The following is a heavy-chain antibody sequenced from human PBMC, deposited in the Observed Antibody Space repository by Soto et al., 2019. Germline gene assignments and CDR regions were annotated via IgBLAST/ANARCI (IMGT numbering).Heavy chain of an antibody. D-gene: IGHD6-19*01. V-gene: IGHV1-2*02. J-gene: IGHJ6*02. CDR2: LNPNSGGT. Sequence: GASVKVSCKASGYTFTDYYMHWVRPAPVQGLEWMVWLNPNSGGTNYAQKFQGRVTMTRDTSISTSYMDLNRLRSDDTAVYYCARDQSPSSGWPGMDVWGQGTTVTVSS. CDR1: GYTFTDYY. CDR3: ARDQSPSSGWPGMDV.